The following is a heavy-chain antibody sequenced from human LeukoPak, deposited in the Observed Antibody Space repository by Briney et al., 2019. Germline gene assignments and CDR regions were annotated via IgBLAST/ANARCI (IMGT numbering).Heavy chain of an antibody. D-gene: IGHD5-18*01. V-gene: IGHV4-59*01. J-gene: IGHJ4*02. CDR1: GGSISSYY. CDR2: ISASGST. CDR3: ARGSSGYSYG. Sequence: PSETLSLTCTVSGGSISSYYWSWIRQPPGKGLEWIGYISASGSTNYSPSFKSRVTISLDTSKNQFSLKLSSVTAADTAVYYCARGSSGYSYGWGQGTLVTVSS.